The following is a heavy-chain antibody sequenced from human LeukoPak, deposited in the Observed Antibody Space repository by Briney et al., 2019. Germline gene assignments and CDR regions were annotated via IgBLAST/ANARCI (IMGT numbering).Heavy chain of an antibody. J-gene: IGHJ4*02. Sequence: SETLSLTCTVSGYSISSGFYWGWIRQPPGKGLEWIGSIYHSGSTYYNPSLKSRVTISVDTSKNQFSLKLSSVTAADTAVYYCASLGIAVAGHDYWGQGTLVTVSS. CDR3: ASLGIAVAGHDY. D-gene: IGHD6-19*01. V-gene: IGHV4-38-2*02. CDR1: GYSISSGFY. CDR2: IYHSGST.